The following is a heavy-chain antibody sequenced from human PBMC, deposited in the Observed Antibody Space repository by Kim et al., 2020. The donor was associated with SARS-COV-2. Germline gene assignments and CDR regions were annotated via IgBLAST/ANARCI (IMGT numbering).Heavy chain of an antibody. J-gene: IGHJ6*02. V-gene: IGHV4-59*13. D-gene: IGHD6-6*01. CDR2: IYYSGST. Sequence: SETLSLTCTVSGGSISSYYWSWIRQPPGKGLEWIGYIYYSGSTNYNPSLKSRVTISVDTSKNQFSLKLSSVTAADTAVYYCARGRSSSGAYGMDVWGQGTTVTVSS. CDR1: GGSISSYY. CDR3: ARGRSSSGAYGMDV.